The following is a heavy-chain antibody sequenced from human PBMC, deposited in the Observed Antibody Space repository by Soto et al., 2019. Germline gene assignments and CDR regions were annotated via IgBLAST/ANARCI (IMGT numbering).Heavy chain of an antibody. CDR1: GFTFSDYA. D-gene: IGHD2-8*01. CDR3: ARAPRRYCTSLSCLGLYGLDV. Sequence: QVQLVESGGGVVQPGRSLRLSCAASGFTFSDYAMHWVRHVPGQGLEWVAVISFDGNIKDDADSVKGRFTISRDNSKNTLFLQMDSLKGEDTAVYSCARAPRRYCTSLSCLGLYGLDVWGQGNAVTVSS. J-gene: IGHJ6*02. V-gene: IGHV3-30-3*01. CDR2: ISFDGNIK.